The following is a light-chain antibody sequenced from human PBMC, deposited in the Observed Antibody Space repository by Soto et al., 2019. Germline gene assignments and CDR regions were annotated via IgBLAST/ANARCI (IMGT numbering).Light chain of an antibody. CDR3: QHFANLPMT. CDR1: QGISSY. V-gene: IGKV1-9*01. J-gene: IGKJ5*01. CDR2: DAS. Sequence: IQLTQSPSSLSASLGDRVTITCRASQGISSYLGWYQQKPGKAPNLLIYDASTLHSGVPSRFSGSGSGTDFTLTISSLQPQDIATYYCQHFANLPMTFGQGTRLEI.